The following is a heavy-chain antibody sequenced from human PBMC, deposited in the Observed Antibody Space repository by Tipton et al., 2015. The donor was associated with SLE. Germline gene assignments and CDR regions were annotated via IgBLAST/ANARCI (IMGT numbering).Heavy chain of an antibody. CDR3: AKKRTYSNFRYYLDY. D-gene: IGHD4-11*01. J-gene: IGHJ4*02. V-gene: IGHV4-39*07. Sequence: GLVKPSETLSLICTVSGDSISANSYHWGWVRQPPGKGLEWIGNVYYSGSTYYSASLRSRVTISLDRSKNHFSLTLNSVTAADTAVYYCAKKRTYSNFRYYLDYWGQGSLVTVSS. CDR1: GDSISANSYH. CDR2: VYYSGST.